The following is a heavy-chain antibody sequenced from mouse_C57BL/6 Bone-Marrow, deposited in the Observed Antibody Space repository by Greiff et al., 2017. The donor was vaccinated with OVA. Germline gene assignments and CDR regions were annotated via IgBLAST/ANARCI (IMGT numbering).Heavy chain of an antibody. D-gene: IGHD1-1*01. CDR3: AGYGSSPYYFDY. CDR2: IYPRSGNT. CDR1: GYTFTSYG. Sequence: QVQLQQSGAELARPGASVKLSCKASGYTFTSYGISWVKQRTGQGLEWIGEIYPRSGNTYYTEKFKGKATLTADKSSSTAYMELRSLTSEDAAVYFFAGYGSSPYYFDYWGQGTTLTVSS. V-gene: IGHV1-81*01. J-gene: IGHJ2*01.